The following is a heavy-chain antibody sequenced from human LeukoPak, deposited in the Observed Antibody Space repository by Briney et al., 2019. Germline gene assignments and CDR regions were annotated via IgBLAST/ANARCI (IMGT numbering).Heavy chain of an antibody. Sequence: GESLKISCKGSGYSFTSCWIGWVHQMPGKGLEWMGIIYPGDSSTRYSPSLQGQVTISADKSISTAYLQWSSLEASDTAMYYCARRQTGAGESQYNWFDPWGQGTLVTVSS. J-gene: IGHJ5*02. CDR3: ARRQTGAGESQYNWFDP. D-gene: IGHD3-10*01. V-gene: IGHV5-51*07. CDR1: GYSFTSCW. CDR2: IYPGDSST.